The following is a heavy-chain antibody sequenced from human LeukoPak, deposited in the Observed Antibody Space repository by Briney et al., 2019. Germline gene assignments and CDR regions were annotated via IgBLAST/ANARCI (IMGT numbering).Heavy chain of an antibody. J-gene: IGHJ4*02. CDR1: GFTFSSYA. CDR2: ISSNGGST. D-gene: IGHD3-22*01. V-gene: IGHV3-64*01. CDR3: ARVSSGYFDY. Sequence: VGSLRLSCAASGFTFSSYAMHWVRQAPGKGLEYVSAISSNGGSTYYANSVKGRFTISRDNSKNTLHLQMGSLRAEDMAVYYCARVSSGYFDYWGQGTLVTVSS.